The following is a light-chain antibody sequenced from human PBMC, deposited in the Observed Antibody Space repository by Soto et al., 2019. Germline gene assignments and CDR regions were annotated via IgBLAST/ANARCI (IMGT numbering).Light chain of an antibody. Sequence: QLVLTQPASVSGSPGQSITISCTGTSSDVGAYSDVSWYQQHPDKAPKLMIYGVSNRPSGVSNRFSGSKSGNTASLTISGLQAEDEADYYCSSYTRSTTWVFGGGTKLTVL. V-gene: IGLV2-14*01. J-gene: IGLJ3*02. CDR1: SSDVGAYSD. CDR2: GVS. CDR3: SSYTRSTTWV.